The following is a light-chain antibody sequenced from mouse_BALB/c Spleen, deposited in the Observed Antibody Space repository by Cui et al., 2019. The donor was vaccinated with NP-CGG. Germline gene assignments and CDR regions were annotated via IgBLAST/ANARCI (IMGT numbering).Light chain of an antibody. CDR3: ALWYSNHWV. V-gene: IGLV1*01. J-gene: IGLJ1*01. Sequence: QAVVTQESALTTSPGETVTLTCRSSTGAVITSNYANWVQEKPDHLFTGLIGGPNNRAPGFPANFSASLIGDKAALTITGAQTVDEAIYFCALWYSNHWVFGGGTKLTVL. CDR1: TGAVITSNY. CDR2: GPN.